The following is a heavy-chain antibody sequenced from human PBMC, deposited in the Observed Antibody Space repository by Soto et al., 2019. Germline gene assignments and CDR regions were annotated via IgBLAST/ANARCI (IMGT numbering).Heavy chain of an antibody. CDR1: GGTFSTSA. CDR3: ARDKDRQQLGGNYYYILDV. J-gene: IGHJ6*02. CDR2: IMPVFATP. D-gene: IGHD3-3*02. Sequence: QVQLVQSGAEVKKPGSSVKVSCKASGGTFSTSAISWVRQAPGQGLEWVGGIMPVFATPDYAQKFQGRVTFTADDSTTTAYLELTSLRTDDTAVYYCARDKDRQQLGGNYYYILDVWGQGTAITVSS. V-gene: IGHV1-69*12.